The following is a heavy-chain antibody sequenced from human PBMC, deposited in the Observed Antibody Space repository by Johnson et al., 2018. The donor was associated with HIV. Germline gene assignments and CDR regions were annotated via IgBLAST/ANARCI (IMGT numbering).Heavy chain of an antibody. V-gene: IGHV3-30*03. D-gene: IGHD6-19*01. Sequence: QMQLVESGGSVVRPGGSLRLSCATSGFTFEDYGMSWVRQAPGKGLEWVAVISYDGSNKYYADSVKGRFTISRDNSKNTLYLQMNSLRAEDTTVYYCARDIIAVAGYDAFDIWGQGTMVTVSS. CDR2: ISYDGSNK. CDR3: ARDIIAVAGYDAFDI. J-gene: IGHJ3*02. CDR1: GFTFEDYG.